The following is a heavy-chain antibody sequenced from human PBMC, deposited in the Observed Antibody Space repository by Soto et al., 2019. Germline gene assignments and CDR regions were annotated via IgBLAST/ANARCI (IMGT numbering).Heavy chain of an antibody. CDR2: ISSSSSTI. CDR1: GFTFSSYS. CDR3: TRDWDSSGYYYAGSPNWLDP. J-gene: IGHJ5*02. D-gene: IGHD3-22*01. V-gene: IGHV3-48*02. Sequence: GGSLRLSCAASGFTFSSYSMNWVRQAPGKGLEWVSYISSSSSTIYYADSVKGRFTISRDNAKNSLYLQMNSLRDEDTAVYHCTRDWDSSGYYYAGSPNWLDPWGQGTLVTVSS.